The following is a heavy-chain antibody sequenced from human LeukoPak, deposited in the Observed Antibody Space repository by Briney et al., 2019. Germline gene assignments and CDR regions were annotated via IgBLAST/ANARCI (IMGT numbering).Heavy chain of an antibody. CDR3: ARAVTGPEFDY. D-gene: IGHD2-21*02. J-gene: IGHJ4*02. V-gene: IGHV4-31*11. Sequence: PSETLSLTCAVYGGSFSGYYWTWIRQHPGKGLEWIGYIYYSGSTYYNPSLKSRVTISVDTSKNQFSLKLSSVTAADTAVYYCARAVTGPEFDYWGQGTLVTVSS. CDR2: IYYSGST. CDR1: GGSFSGYY.